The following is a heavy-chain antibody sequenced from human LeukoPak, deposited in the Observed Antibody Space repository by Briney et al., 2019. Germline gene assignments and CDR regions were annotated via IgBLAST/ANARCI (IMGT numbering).Heavy chain of an antibody. CDR3: ARDGYPYYFDY. D-gene: IGHD1-1*01. Sequence: PSETLSLTCTVSGGSISSYYWSWIRQPPGKGLEWIGYIYYSGSTNYNPSLKSRVTISVDTSKNQFSLKLSSVTAADTAVYYCARDGYPYYFDYWGQGTLVTVSS. CDR1: GGSISSYY. V-gene: IGHV4-59*12. J-gene: IGHJ4*02. CDR2: IYYSGST.